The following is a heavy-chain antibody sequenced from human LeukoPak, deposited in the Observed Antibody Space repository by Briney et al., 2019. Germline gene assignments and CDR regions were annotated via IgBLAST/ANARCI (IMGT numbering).Heavy chain of an antibody. J-gene: IGHJ4*02. V-gene: IGHV4-59*01. CDR1: GVSISGYY. Sequence: SETLSLTCTVSGVSISGYYWSWIRQPPGKGLEWIGYIYYSGNTNYNPSLKSRVTMSVDTSKNQFSLKLSSVTAADTAVYYCARGGSGSPLAYWGQGTLVTVSS. CDR3: ARGGSGSPLAY. D-gene: IGHD1-26*01. CDR2: IYYSGNT.